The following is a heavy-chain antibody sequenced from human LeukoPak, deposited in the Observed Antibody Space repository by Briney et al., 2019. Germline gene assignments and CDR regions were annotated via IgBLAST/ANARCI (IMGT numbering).Heavy chain of an antibody. Sequence: GGSLRLSCAASGFTVSSNYMSWVRQAPGKGLEWVSVIYSGGSTYYADSVKGRFTISRDNSKNTLYLQMNSLRAEDTAVYYCARVAREYYDSSGYYGDYWGQGTLVTVSS. V-gene: IGHV3-66*01. CDR1: GFTVSSNY. CDR2: IYSGGST. J-gene: IGHJ4*02. D-gene: IGHD3-22*01. CDR3: ARVAREYYDSSGYYGDY.